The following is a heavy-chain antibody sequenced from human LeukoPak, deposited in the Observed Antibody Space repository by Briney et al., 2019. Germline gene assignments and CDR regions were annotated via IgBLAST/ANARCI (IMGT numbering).Heavy chain of an antibody. CDR1: GGSISNYY. V-gene: IGHV4-59*01. J-gene: IGHJ3*02. CDR3: ARADYGGNSAAFNI. D-gene: IGHD4-23*01. CDR2: IYSSGST. Sequence: PSETLSLTCTVSGGSISNYYWNWIRQPPGKGLEWIGYIYSSGSTYFNPSLTSRVTISVDTSKNQFSLNLTSVTAADTAVYYRARADYGGNSAAFNIWGQGTMVTVSS.